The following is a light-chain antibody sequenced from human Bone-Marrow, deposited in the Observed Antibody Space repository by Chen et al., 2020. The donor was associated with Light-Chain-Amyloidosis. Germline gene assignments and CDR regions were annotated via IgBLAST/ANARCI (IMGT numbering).Light chain of an antibody. CDR1: QSISSW. CDR3: QQYNSYSFT. J-gene: IGKJ3*01. CDR2: KAS. V-gene: IGKV1-5*03. Sequence: DIQMTQSPSTLSAPVGDRVTITCRASQSISSWLAWYQQKPGKAPKLLIYKASSLESGVPSRFSGSGSGTEFTLTIISLQPDDFATYYCQQYNSYSFTFGPGTKVDI.